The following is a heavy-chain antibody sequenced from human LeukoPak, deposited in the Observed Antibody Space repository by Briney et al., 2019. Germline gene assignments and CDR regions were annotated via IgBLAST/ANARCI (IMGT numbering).Heavy chain of an antibody. Sequence: PGGSLRPSCAASGFTFINYGMNWVRQAPGKGLEWVSYISSGSRTINYADSVKGRFTVSRDKAKNSLYLQMNSLRAEDTAVYYCARGGSSRPDFWGQGTVVTVSS. J-gene: IGHJ4*02. CDR1: GFTFINYG. CDR3: ARGGSSRPDF. D-gene: IGHD6-6*01. CDR2: ISSGSRTI. V-gene: IGHV3-48*01.